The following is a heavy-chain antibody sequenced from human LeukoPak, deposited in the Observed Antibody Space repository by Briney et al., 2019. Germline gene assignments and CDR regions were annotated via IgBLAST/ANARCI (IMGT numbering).Heavy chain of an antibody. D-gene: IGHD2-2*01. CDR1: GFTFSSYG. Sequence: GGSLRLSCAASGFTFSSYGMHWVRQAPGEGLEWVAFIWYDGSNKYYADSVKGRFTISRDNSKNTLYLQMNSLRAEDTAVYYCAKGNDRSGYQVLGVDYWGQGTLVTVS. J-gene: IGHJ4*02. V-gene: IGHV3-30*02. CDR2: IWYDGSNK. CDR3: AKGNDRSGYQVLGVDY.